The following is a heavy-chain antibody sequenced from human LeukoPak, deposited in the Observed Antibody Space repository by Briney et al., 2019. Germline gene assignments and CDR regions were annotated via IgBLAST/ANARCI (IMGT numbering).Heavy chain of an antibody. D-gene: IGHD6-19*01. CDR1: GFTFRSYG. CDR2: ISYGSSDI. CDR3: ARDFSGWYKGAFDI. Sequence: GGSLRLSCVASGFTFRSYGMNWVRQAPGKGLEWISYISYGSSDIYYADSVKGRFTISRDTAENSVYLQMNSLRDEDTAVYYCARDFSGWYKGAFDIWGQGTMVTVSS. J-gene: IGHJ3*02. V-gene: IGHV3-48*02.